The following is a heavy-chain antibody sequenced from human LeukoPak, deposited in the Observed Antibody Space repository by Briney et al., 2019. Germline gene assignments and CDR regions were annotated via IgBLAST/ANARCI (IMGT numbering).Heavy chain of an antibody. CDR1: GYTFTGYY. V-gene: IGHV1-2*02. CDR3: ARAAVTVTTFWFDP. J-gene: IGHJ5*02. Sequence: ASVKVSCKASGYTFTGYYMHWVRQAPGQGLEWMGWINPNSGGTNYAQKFQGRVTMTRDTSISTAYMELSRLRSDDTAVYYCARAAVTVTTFWFDPWGQGTLVTVSS. D-gene: IGHD4-17*01. CDR2: INPNSGGT.